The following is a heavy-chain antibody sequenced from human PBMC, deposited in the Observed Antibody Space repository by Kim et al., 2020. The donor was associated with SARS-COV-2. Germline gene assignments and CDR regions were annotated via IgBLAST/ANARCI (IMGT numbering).Heavy chain of an antibody. CDR3: ATLKYF. CDR2: IRGDASEK. Sequence: GGSLRLSCVASGFTFSNYWMDWVRQTPGKGLEWVANIRGDASEKNYVDSVKGRFTISRDNVKNSVYLQMNSLGAEDTAVYYCATLKYFWGQGILVTVSS. CDR1: GFTFSNYW. V-gene: IGHV3-7*01. J-gene: IGHJ4*02.